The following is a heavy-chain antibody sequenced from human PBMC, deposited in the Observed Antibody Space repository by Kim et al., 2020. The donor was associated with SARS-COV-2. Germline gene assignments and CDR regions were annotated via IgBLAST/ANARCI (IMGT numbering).Heavy chain of an antibody. D-gene: IGHD3-3*01. Sequence: GGSLRLSCAASGFTFSSYWMSWVRQAPGKGLEWVANIKQDGSEKYYVDSVKGRFTISRDNAKNSLYLQMNSLRAEDTAVYYCARDPSDFPPLPAAYYFDYWGQGTLVTVSS. CDR1: GFTFSSYW. CDR3: ARDPSDFPPLPAAYYFDY. V-gene: IGHV3-7*03. CDR2: IKQDGSEK. J-gene: IGHJ4*02.